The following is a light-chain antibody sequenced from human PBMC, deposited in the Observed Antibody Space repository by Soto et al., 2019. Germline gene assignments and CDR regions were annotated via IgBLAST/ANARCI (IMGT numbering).Light chain of an antibody. V-gene: IGKV4-1*01. Sequence: DIMMTQSPDSLSVSLCERATINCKSSQSVLYSSNNRNYLAWYQQKPRQPPKLLIYGASNRATGIPDRFSGSGSGTDFPLTISRMDPEYFAVYYCQRYGSSGTFGQGTKVDIK. CDR1: QSVLYSSNNRNY. CDR3: QRYGSSGT. CDR2: GAS. J-gene: IGKJ1*01.